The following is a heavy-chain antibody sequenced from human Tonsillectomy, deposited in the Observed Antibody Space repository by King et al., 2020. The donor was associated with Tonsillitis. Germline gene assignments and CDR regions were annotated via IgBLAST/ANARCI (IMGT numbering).Heavy chain of an antibody. CDR3: ARHDRVYYGSGRYHNWFDP. J-gene: IGHJ5*02. Sequence: VQLQESGPGLVKPSEALSLTCTVSGGSMSRSPYYWGWIRQPPRKGLEWIASIYYSGFTYYNSSLKSRVTMSIDTSKNYFSLKLSSLTAADTAVYYCARHDRVYYGSGRYHNWFDPWGQGTLVTVSS. V-gene: IGHV4-39*07. CDR1: GGSMSRSPYY. D-gene: IGHD3-10*01. CDR2: IYYSGFT.